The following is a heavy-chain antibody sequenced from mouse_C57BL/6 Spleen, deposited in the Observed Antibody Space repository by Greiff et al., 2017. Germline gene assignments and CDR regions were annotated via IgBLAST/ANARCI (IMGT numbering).Heavy chain of an antibody. CDR2: IYPGSGST. D-gene: IGHD1-1*01. CDR1: GYTFTSYW. V-gene: IGHV1-55*01. CDR3: AIITTVVDYFDY. J-gene: IGHJ2*01. Sequence: QVQLQQPGAELVKPGASVKMSCKASGYTFTSYWITWVKQRPGQGLEWIGDIYPGSGSTNYNEKFKSKATLTVDTSSRTAYMQLSSLTSEDSAVYYCAIITTVVDYFDYWGQGTTLTVSS.